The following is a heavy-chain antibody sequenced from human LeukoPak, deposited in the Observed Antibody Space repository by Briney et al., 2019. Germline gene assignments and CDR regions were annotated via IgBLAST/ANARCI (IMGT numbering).Heavy chain of an antibody. CDR3: ARQYSSGGGDY. V-gene: IGHV1-69*05. Sequence: SVKVSCKASGGTFSSYAISWVRQAPGQGLEWMGGIIPIFGTANYAQKLQGRVTMTTDTSTSTAYMELRSLRSDDTAVYYCARQYSSGGGDYWGQGTLVTVSS. CDR1: GGTFSSYA. CDR2: IIPIFGTA. J-gene: IGHJ4*02. D-gene: IGHD6-19*01.